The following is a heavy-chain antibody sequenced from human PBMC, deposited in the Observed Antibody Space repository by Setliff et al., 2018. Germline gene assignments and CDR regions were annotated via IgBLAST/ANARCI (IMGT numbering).Heavy chain of an antibody. CDR2: IYYSGST. CDR1: GGSISSGNYY. D-gene: IGHD3-3*01. CDR3: ARVDNFWSGPIDY. V-gene: IGHV4-39*02. J-gene: IGHJ4*02. Sequence: PSETLSLTCTVSGGSISSGNYYWGWIRQPPGKGLEWIGSIYYSGSTYYNPSLKSRVTISVDTSKNQFSLKLNSVTAADTAVYYCARVDNFWSGPIDYWGQGTLVTVSS.